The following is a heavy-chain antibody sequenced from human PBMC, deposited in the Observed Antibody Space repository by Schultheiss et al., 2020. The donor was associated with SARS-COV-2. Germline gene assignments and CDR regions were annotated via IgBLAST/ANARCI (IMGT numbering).Heavy chain of an antibody. CDR2: ISGSGVST. V-gene: IGHV3-23*01. D-gene: IGHD3-10*01. J-gene: IGHJ4*02. CDR1: GFTFSSYA. Sequence: GGLRLSCAASGFTFSSYAMSWVRQAPGKGLEWVSAISGSGVSTYYADSVKGRFTISRDNSKNTLYLQMNSLRAEDTAVYYCARRGLRITMVRGVITPFDYWGQGTLVTVSS. CDR3: ARRGLRITMVRGVITPFDY.